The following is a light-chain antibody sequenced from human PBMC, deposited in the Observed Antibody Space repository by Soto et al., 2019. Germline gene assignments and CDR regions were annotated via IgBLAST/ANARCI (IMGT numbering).Light chain of an antibody. CDR2: GAS. V-gene: IGKV3-20*01. CDR3: QQYGDSPMYS. J-gene: IGKJ2*03. CDR1: QAISSRD. Sequence: EIMLTQSPGTLSLSPGERATLSCKTRQAISSRDLAWYQQKFGQAPRLLIYGASTRAAGIPDRFIGSGSGKDFTLTISRLEPEDVAVYYCQQYGDSPMYSFGQGTKLEIK.